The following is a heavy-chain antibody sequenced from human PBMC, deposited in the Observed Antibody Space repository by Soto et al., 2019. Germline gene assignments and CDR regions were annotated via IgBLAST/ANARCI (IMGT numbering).Heavy chain of an antibody. V-gene: IGHV5-10-1*01. CDR3: ARRRCRTTSCHRNYYGMDV. CDR2: IDPSDSYI. CDR1: GYSFTDYW. J-gene: IGHJ6*02. D-gene: IGHD2-2*01. Sequence: GESLKISCKGSGYSFTDYWISWVRQMPGKGLEWMGRIDPSDSYINHSPSFEGHVTISADKSISTAYLQWSGLRASDSAMYYCARRRCRTTSCHRNYYGMDVWGQGTTVTVSS.